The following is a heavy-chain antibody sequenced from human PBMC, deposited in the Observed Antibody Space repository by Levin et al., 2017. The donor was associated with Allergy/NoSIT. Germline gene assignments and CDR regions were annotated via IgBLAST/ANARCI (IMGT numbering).Heavy chain of an antibody. CDR2: IDWDDDK. CDR1: GFSLSTTGMR. D-gene: IGHD1-1*01. Sequence: TLSLTCTFSGFSLSTTGMRVSWIRQPPGKALEWLARIDWDDDKFYSTSLKTRLSISKDTSKNQVVLTMTSMDPVDTATYFCARLTNYGLDVWGQGTTVIVSS. J-gene: IGHJ6*02. CDR3: ARLTNYGLDV. V-gene: IGHV2-70*04.